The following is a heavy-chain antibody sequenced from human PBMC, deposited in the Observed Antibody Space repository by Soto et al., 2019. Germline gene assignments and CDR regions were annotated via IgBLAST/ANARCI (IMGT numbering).Heavy chain of an antibody. CDR1: GYTFTGYY. Sequence: ASVKVSCKASGYTFTGYYMHWVRQAPGQGLEWMGWISAYIGNTNYAQKLQGRVTMTTDTSTGTAYMELRSLRSDDTAVYYCARDVGAGAIYYTDYCGQGTRVTLSS. D-gene: IGHD1-26*01. CDR2: ISAYIGNT. J-gene: IGHJ4*02. CDR3: ARDVGAGAIYYTDY. V-gene: IGHV1-18*04.